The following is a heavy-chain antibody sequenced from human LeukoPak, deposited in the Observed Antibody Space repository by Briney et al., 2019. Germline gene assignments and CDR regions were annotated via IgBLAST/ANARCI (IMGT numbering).Heavy chain of an antibody. CDR2: IMSISGTA. CDR1: GYTFTSYG. J-gene: IGHJ1*01. CDR3: ADRFCSGGSCYSTLAEYFQY. D-gene: IGHD2-15*01. V-gene: IGHV1-69*13. Sequence: ASVKVSCKASGYTFTSYGISWVRQAPGQGLEWMGGIMSISGTAKYAQKFQGRFTITADDSTSTAYMELTSLRSDDTAVYYCADRFCSGGSCYSTLAEYFQYWGQGTLVIVSS.